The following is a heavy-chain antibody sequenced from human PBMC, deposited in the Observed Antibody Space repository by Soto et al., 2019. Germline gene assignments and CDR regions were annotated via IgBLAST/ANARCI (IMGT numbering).Heavy chain of an antibody. CDR3: AGADFYFGGAGIVYGGDY. Sequence: ASVKVSCKASGYTFTSYAMHWVRQAPGQRLEWMGWINAGNGNTKYSQKFQGRVTITRDTSASTAYMELSSLRSEDTAVNYCAGADFYFGGAGIVYGGDYWGQGTLVTVSS. CDR1: GYTFTSYA. CDR2: INAGNGNT. J-gene: IGHJ4*02. V-gene: IGHV1-3*01. D-gene: IGHD2-21*02.